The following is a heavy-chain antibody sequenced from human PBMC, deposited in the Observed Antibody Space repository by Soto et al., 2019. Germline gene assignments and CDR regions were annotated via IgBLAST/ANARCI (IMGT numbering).Heavy chain of an antibody. CDR1: GFTFSIYA. Sequence: GSLRLSCAASGFTFSIYAMNWVRQAPGKGLEWVSAIANSGGRTYYADSVKGRFIISRDNSKNTLYLQMNSLRADDTAVYYCAKDGRAYSQEHFDYWGQGTLVTVSS. J-gene: IGHJ4*02. D-gene: IGHD5-18*01. CDR3: AKDGRAYSQEHFDY. CDR2: IANSGGRT. V-gene: IGHV3-23*01.